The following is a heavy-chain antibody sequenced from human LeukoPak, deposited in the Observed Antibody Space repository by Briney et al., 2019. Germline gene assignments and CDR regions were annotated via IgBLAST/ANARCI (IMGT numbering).Heavy chain of an antibody. D-gene: IGHD3-22*01. J-gene: IGHJ5*02. CDR2: LYSHGRT. Sequence: GGSLRLSCAASGLTVSSNHMSWVRQAPGKGLEWLSVLYSHGRTDYADSVKGRFTISRDNSRNTLYLQMNGLRAEDTAVYYCAAGGTYYYNSSGYLYEPWGQGTLVTVSS. CDR3: AAGGTYYYNSSGYLYEP. CDR1: GLTVSSNH. V-gene: IGHV3-53*01.